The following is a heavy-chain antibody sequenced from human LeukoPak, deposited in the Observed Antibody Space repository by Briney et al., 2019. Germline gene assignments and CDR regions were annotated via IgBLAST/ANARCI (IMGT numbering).Heavy chain of an antibody. CDR3: ARDLWGPYCGGDCYSDWFDP. D-gene: IGHD2-21*02. Sequence: ASVKVSCKASGGTFSSYAISWVRQAPGQGLEWMGGIIPIFGTANYAQKFQGRVTITADESTSTAYMELSSLRSEDTAMYYCARDLWGPYCGGDCYSDWFDPWGQGTLVTVSS. CDR2: IIPIFGTA. CDR1: GGTFSSYA. V-gene: IGHV1-69*13. J-gene: IGHJ5*02.